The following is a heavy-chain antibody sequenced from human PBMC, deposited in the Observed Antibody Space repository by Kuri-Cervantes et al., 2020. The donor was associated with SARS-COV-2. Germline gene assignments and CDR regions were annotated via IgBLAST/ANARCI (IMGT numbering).Heavy chain of an antibody. D-gene: IGHD2-15*01. CDR1: GFTFSNYG. V-gene: IGHV3-33*01. CDR2: IWYDGSNK. Sequence: GGSLRLSCAASGFTFSNYGMHWVRQAPGKGLEWVAVIWYDGSNKYYADSVKGRFTISRDNSKNTLYLQMNSLRAEDTAVYYCARDRGEDIVVVVAASAYDYWGQGTLVTVSS. CDR3: ARDRGEDIVVVVAASAYDY. J-gene: IGHJ4*02.